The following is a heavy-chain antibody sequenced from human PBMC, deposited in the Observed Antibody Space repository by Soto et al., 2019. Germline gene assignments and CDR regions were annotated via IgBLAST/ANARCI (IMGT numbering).Heavy chain of an antibody. CDR3: ARDRPGYYYGSWPQPLYYYYGMDV. CDR2: IYYSGST. CDR1: GGSISSGGYY. V-gene: IGHV4-31*03. Sequence: TLSLTCTVSGGSISSGGYYWSWIRQHPGKGLEWIGYIYYSGSTYYNPSLKSRVTISVDTSKNQFSLKLSSVTVADTAVYYCARDRPGYYYGSWPQPLYYYYGMDVWGQGTTVTVSS. D-gene: IGHD3-10*01. J-gene: IGHJ6*02.